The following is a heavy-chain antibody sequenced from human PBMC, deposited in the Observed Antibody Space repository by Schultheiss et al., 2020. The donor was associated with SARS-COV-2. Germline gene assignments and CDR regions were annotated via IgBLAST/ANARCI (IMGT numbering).Heavy chain of an antibody. V-gene: IGHV3-7*01. CDR3: ARDALMTFFDY. J-gene: IGHJ4*02. CDR1: GFTFSSYW. Sequence: GGSLRLSCAASGFTFSSYWMSWVRQAPGKGLEWVANIKRDGSEQYYVDSVRGRFTISRDNSKNTLYLQMNSLRAEDTAVYYCARDALMTFFDYWGQGTLVTVSS. CDR2: IKRDGSEQ. D-gene: IGHD2-8*01.